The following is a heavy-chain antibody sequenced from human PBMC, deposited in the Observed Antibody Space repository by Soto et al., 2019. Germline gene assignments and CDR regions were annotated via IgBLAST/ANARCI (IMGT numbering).Heavy chain of an antibody. D-gene: IGHD1-26*01. V-gene: IGHV3-30*18. CDR2: ISYDGSNK. CDR3: AKDRVGGATTDYYYGMDV. J-gene: IGHJ6*02. Sequence: QVQLVESGGGVVQPGRSLRLSCAASGFTFSSYGMHWVRQAPGKGLEWVAVISYDGSNKYYADSVKGRFTISRDNSKNTLYLQMSSLRAEDTAVYYCAKDRVGGATTDYYYGMDVWGQGTTVTVSS. CDR1: GFTFSSYG.